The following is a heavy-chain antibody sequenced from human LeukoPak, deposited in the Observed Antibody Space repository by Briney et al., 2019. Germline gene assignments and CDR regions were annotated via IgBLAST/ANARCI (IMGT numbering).Heavy chain of an antibody. CDR2: IYYSGST. Sequence: PAETLSLTCTVSGGSISSYYWSWIRQPPGKGLEWIGYIYYSGSTNYNPSLKRRVTISADTSKNQFSLKLSSVTAADTAVYYCATFTNYYYGMDVWGQGTTVTVSS. CDR1: GGSISSYY. J-gene: IGHJ6*02. V-gene: IGHV4-59*01. CDR3: ATFTNYYYGMDV.